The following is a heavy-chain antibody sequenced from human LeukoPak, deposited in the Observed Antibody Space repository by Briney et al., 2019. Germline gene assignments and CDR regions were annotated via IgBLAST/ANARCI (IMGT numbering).Heavy chain of an antibody. V-gene: IGHV1-8*01. D-gene: IGHD3-22*01. CDR1: GYTFTSYD. J-gene: IGHJ6*02. CDR2: MNPNSGNT. Sequence: GASVKVSCKASGYTFTSYDINWVRQATGQGLEWMGWMNPNSGNTGYAQKFQGRVTITADKSTSTAYMELSSLRSEDTAVYYCARFGYDSSGYYYYYYGMDVWGQGTTVTVSS. CDR3: ARFGYDSSGYYYYYYGMDV.